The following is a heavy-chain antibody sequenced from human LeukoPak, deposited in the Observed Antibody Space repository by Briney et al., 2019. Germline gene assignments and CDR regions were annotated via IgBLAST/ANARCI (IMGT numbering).Heavy chain of an antibody. CDR1: GFTVSSNY. V-gene: IGHV3-53*01. Sequence: GGSLRLSCAASGFTVSSNYMSWVRQAPGKGLEWVSVIYSGGSTYYADSVKGRFTISRDNSKNTLYLQMNSLRAEDTAVYYCARDLSFDWYSDLWGRGTLVTVSS. CDR2: IYSGGST. J-gene: IGHJ2*01. D-gene: IGHD3-3*01. CDR3: ARDLSFDWYSDL.